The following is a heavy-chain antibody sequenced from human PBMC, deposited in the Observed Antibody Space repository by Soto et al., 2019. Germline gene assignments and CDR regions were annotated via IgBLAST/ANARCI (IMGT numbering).Heavy chain of an antibody. D-gene: IGHD2-15*01. CDR2: IYHTGTT. CDR1: GASISSTYW. J-gene: IGHJ5*02. CDR3: ATLPPRIVVVMTDLPT. V-gene: IGHV4-4*02. Sequence: TLSLTCFVSGASISSTYWWSWVRQTPGKRLEWIGQIYHTGTTSYNPSLKNRVTISLDKSNNKFSLRLTSMTAADTAVYYCATLPPRIVVVMTDLPTWGQGTLVTVSS.